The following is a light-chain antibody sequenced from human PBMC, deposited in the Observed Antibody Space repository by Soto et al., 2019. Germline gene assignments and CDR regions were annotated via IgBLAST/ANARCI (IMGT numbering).Light chain of an antibody. J-gene: IGKJ1*01. CDR2: DAS. CDR1: QSVSSN. V-gene: IGKV3-11*01. CDR3: QKYGNFWT. Sequence: EIVMTQSPATLSVSPGERATLSCRDSQSVSSNLAWYQQKPGQSPRLLIYDASNRATGIPARFSGSGSGTDFTLTISSLEPDDFAVYYCQKYGNFWTFGQGTKVDIK.